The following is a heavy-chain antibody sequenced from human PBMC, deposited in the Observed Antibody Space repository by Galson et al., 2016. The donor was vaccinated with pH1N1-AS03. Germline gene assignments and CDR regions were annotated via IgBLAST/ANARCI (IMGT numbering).Heavy chain of an antibody. Sequence: SVKVSCKASGYSFTSYAIQWVRQAPGQGLEWMGWINVGDGHTKYSQKFQDRITISSDAGATTAYMELSSRRSEDTSVFYCARDWNGRGQQVMDHWGQGKLVTFSA. CDR1: GYSFTSYA. J-gene: IGHJ4*02. CDR3: ARDWNGRGQQVMDH. D-gene: IGHD1-1*01. CDR2: INVGDGHT. V-gene: IGHV1-3*01.